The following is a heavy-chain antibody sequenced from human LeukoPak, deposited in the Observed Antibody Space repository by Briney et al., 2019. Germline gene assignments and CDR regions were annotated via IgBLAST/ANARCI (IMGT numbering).Heavy chain of an antibody. CDR2: ISGSAGFT. V-gene: IGHV3-23*01. J-gene: IGHJ4*01. Sequence: GGSLRLSCVASGFTLRTYAMSWVRQAPGKGLEWVSAISGSAGFTYYAGAVRGRFTVSRDISTNTVFLQMDSLRAGDTAVYYCAKEYSGYDFDCWGQGTLVTVSS. D-gene: IGHD5-12*01. CDR3: AKEYSGYDFDC. CDR1: GFTLRTYA.